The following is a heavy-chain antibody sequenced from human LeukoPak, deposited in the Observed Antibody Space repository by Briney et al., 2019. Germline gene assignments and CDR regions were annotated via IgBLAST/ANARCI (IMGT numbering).Heavy chain of an antibody. CDR3: TKWPPGAFDI. Sequence: GGSLRLSCAASGFPFSSYWMTWVRQAPGKGLEWVANIKQDGGEKYYVDSVKGRFTISRDNAKNSLYLQMNSLRVEDTAVYYCTKWPPGAFDIWGQGTLVTVSS. J-gene: IGHJ4*02. V-gene: IGHV3-7*01. CDR1: GFPFSSYW. D-gene: IGHD3-9*01. CDR2: IKQDGGEK.